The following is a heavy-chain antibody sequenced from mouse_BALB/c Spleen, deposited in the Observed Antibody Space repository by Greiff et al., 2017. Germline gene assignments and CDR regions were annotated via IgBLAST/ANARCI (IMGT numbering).Heavy chain of an antibody. V-gene: IGHV5-4*02. D-gene: IGHD2-4*01. Sequence: EVKLQESGGGLVKPGGSLKLSCAASGFTFSDYYMYWVRQTPEKRLEWVATISDGGSYTYYPDSVKGRFTISRDNAKNNLYLQMSSLKSEDTAMYYCARVWDYDAYWGQGTLVTVSA. CDR2: ISDGGSYT. J-gene: IGHJ3*01. CDR1: GFTFSDYY. CDR3: ARVWDYDAY.